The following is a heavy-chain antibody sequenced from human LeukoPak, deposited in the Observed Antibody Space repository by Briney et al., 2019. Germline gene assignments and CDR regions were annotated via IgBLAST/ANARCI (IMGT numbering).Heavy chain of an antibody. V-gene: IGHV4-59*01. Sequence: PSETLSLTCTVSGGSISSYYWSWIRQPPGKGLEWIGYIYYSGSTNYNPSLKSRVTISVDTSKNQFSLKLSSVTAADTAVYYCARYSRNYYYMDVWGKGTTVTVS. D-gene: IGHD6-13*01. CDR2: IYYSGST. J-gene: IGHJ6*03. CDR1: GGSISSYY. CDR3: ARYSRNYYYMDV.